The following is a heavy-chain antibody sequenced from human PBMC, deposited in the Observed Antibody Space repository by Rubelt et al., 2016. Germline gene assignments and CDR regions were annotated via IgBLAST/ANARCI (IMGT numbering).Heavy chain of an antibody. V-gene: IGHV1-2*02. D-gene: IGHD5-12*01. Sequence: TFSSYAISWVRQAPGQGLEWMGWIDPNSGGTNYAQKFQGRVTMTRDTSISTAYMELSRLRSDDTAVYYCARDGGYSGYDFLGMDVWGQGTTVTVSS. J-gene: IGHJ6*02. CDR1: TFSSYA. CDR2: IDPNSGGT. CDR3: ARDGGYSGYDFLGMDV.